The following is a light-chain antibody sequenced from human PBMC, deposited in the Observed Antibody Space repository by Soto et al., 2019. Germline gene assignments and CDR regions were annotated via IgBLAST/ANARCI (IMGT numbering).Light chain of an antibody. CDR3: SSYAGSDNLVV. CDR1: SSDVGGYNY. CDR2: EVI. J-gene: IGLJ2*01. V-gene: IGLV2-8*01. Sequence: QSVLTQPPSASGSPEQSVTISCTGTSSDVGGYNYVSWYQQHPGKAPKLMIYEVIKRPSGVPDRFSGSKSGNTASLTVSGLQTEDEADYYCSSYAGSDNLVVFGGGTQLTVL.